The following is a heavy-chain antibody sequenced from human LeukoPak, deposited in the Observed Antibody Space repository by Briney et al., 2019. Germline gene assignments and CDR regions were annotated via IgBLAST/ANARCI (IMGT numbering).Heavy chain of an antibody. Sequence: PGRSLRLSCAASGFTFSSYAMHWVRQAPGKGLGLVAVISYDGSNKYYADSVKGRFTISRDNSKNTLYLQMNSLRAEDTAVYYCARDRDCSGGSCYSGLYFDYWGQGTLVTVSS. D-gene: IGHD2-15*01. V-gene: IGHV3-30*04. CDR3: ARDRDCSGGSCYSGLYFDY. J-gene: IGHJ4*02. CDR2: ISYDGSNK. CDR1: GFTFSSYA.